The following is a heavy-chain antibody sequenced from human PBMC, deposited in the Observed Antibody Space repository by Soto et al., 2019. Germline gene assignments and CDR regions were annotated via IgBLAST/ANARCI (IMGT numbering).Heavy chain of an antibody. Sequence: QVQLVQSGAEVKKPGSSVKVSCKASGGTFSSYAINWVRQAPGQGLEWMGGIIPIFATADYAQKFQGRVTITADESPSTDYMELSSLRSEDTAVYYCAQCLLGVNYYYGMDVWGQGTTVTVSS. CDR3: AQCLLGVNYYYGMDV. CDR2: IIPIFATA. J-gene: IGHJ6*02. V-gene: IGHV1-69*12. D-gene: IGHD3-16*01. CDR1: GGTFSSYA.